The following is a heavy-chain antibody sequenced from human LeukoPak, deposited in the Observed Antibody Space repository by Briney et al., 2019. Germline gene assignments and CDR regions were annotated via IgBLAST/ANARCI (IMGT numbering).Heavy chain of an antibody. Sequence: GESLKISCKGSGYSFTTYWIGWVRQMPGKGLEWMGIIYPGDSDTRYSPSFRGQVTISADRSISTAYLQWSSLKASDTAMYYCARRAYSSGWYGGVSFDYWGQGTLVTVSS. CDR2: IYPGDSDT. D-gene: IGHD6-19*01. CDR3: ARRAYSSGWYGGVSFDY. V-gene: IGHV5-51*01. CDR1: GYSFTTYW. J-gene: IGHJ4*02.